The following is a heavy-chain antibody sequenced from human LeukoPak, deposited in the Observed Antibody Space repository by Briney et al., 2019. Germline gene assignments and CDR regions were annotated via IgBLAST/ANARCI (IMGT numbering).Heavy chain of an antibody. D-gene: IGHD6-13*01. V-gene: IGHV3-48*04. Sequence: GGSLRLSCEASGFSLGSYAMSWIRQAPGRGLEYIAYISRSSRAINYAESVRGRFTVSRDNARNSLYLQMNGLRAEDTAVYHCAGDPSVGSTWYYYVDVWGNGTTVTVSS. J-gene: IGHJ6*03. CDR1: GFSLGSYA. CDR3: AGDPSVGSTWYYYVDV. CDR2: ISRSSRAI.